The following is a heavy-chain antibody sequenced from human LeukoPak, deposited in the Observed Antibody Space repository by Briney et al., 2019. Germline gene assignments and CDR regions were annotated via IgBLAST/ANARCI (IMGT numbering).Heavy chain of an antibody. CDR3: ARDTRYGDYGGY. J-gene: IGHJ4*02. Sequence: ASVKASCKASGGTFSSYAISWVRQAPGQGLEWMGGIIPIFGTANYAQKFQGRVTITTDESTSTAYMELSSLRSEDTAVYYCARDTRYGDYGGYWGQGTLVTVSS. CDR1: GGTFSSYA. D-gene: IGHD4-17*01. CDR2: IIPIFGTA. V-gene: IGHV1-69*05.